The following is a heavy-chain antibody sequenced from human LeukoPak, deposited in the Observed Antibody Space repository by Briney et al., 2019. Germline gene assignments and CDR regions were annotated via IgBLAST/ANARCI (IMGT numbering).Heavy chain of an antibody. V-gene: IGHV4-39*07. Sequence: SETLSLTCTVSGGSISSTSYYWGWIRQPPGKGLEWIGNIYYSGSTYYNPSLKSRVTISVDTSKNQFSLKLSSVTAADTAVYYCARDSSGGGSFNTFDYWGQGTLVTVSS. CDR1: GGSISSTSYY. D-gene: IGHD2-15*01. CDR2: IYYSGST. CDR3: ARDSSGGGSFNTFDY. J-gene: IGHJ4*02.